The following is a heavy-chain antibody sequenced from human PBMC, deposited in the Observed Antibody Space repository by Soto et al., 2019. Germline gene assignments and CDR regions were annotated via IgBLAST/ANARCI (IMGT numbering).Heavy chain of an antibody. V-gene: IGHV3-33*01. CDR2: IWYDGSNK. D-gene: IGHD5-12*01. J-gene: IGHJ6*02. Sequence: HPGGSLRLSCAASGFTFSSYGMHWVRQAPGKGLEWVAVIWYDGSNKYYADSVKGRFTISRDNSKNTLYLQMNSLRAEDTAVYYCARDLLHEWLRDPYYYYGMDVWGQGTTLTVSS. CDR1: GFTFSSYG. CDR3: ARDLLHEWLRDPYYYYGMDV.